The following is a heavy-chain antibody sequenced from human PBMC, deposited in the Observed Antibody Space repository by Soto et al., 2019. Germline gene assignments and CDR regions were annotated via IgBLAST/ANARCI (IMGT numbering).Heavy chain of an antibody. V-gene: IGHV1-3*01. Sequence: ASVKVSCKASGYTFTSYAMHWVRQAPGQRLEWMGWINAGNGNTKYSQKFQGRVTITRDTSASTAYMELSSLRSEDTAVYYCARGGGYYYWDDYWAQGTLVTVSS. CDR2: INAGNGNT. D-gene: IGHD3-22*01. CDR1: GYTFTSYA. J-gene: IGHJ4*02. CDR3: ARGGGYYYWDDY.